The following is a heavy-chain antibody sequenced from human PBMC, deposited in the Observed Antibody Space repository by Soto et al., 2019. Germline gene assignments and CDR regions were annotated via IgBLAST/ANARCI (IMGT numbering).Heavy chain of an antibody. V-gene: IGHV1-24*01. CDR1: GDAVTELA. J-gene: IGHJ4*02. Sequence: QVQLIQSGADVKKPGASVKVSCKVSGDAVTELAINWVRQPPGKGLEWMGGFDPEEGETIFAQRFQGRVIMTEDTSTNTAYLELRSLRSEDTAVYFCVTINQWAQPYFDDWCQGTLVSVSS. CDR2: FDPEEGET. D-gene: IGHD2-8*01. CDR3: VTINQWAQPYFDD.